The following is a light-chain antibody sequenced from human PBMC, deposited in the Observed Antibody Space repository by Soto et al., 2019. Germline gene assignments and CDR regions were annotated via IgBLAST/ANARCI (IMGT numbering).Light chain of an antibody. CDR1: QSVSSY. V-gene: IGKV3-11*01. Sequence: EIVLTQSPATLSLSPGERATLSCRASQSVSSYLAWYQQKPGQAPRLLIYDASNRATGIPARFSASGSGTDFTLTITSLQAEDVAVYYCQQYHSTPWTFGQGTKVDIK. J-gene: IGKJ1*01. CDR3: QQYHSTPWT. CDR2: DAS.